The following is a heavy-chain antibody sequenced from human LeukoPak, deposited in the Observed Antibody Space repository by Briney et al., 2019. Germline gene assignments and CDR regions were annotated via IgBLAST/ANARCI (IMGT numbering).Heavy chain of an antibody. Sequence: SETLSLTCIVSGGSISRSGYYWAWIRQPPGKGLEWIGNIYYSGSTYYSPSLKSRLTISVDTSKNQFSLKLSSVTAADTAVYYCASLSSPGWFDPWGQGTLVTVSS. CDR2: IYYSGST. D-gene: IGHD1-26*01. V-gene: IGHV4-39*01. CDR1: GGSISRSGYY. J-gene: IGHJ5*02. CDR3: ASLSSPGWFDP.